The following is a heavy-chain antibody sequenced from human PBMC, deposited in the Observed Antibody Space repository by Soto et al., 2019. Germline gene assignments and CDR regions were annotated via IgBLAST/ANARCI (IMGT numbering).Heavy chain of an antibody. Sequence: ASETLSLTCTVSGGSVSGGTYYWSWIRQPPGKGLEWIGYIYHGGSTNYNPSLKSRVTISLDTSKNQFSLKLSSVTAADTAVYYCARHTNSIGYCSSTSCYVSFWFDLWGQGTLVTVSS. J-gene: IGHJ5*02. V-gene: IGHV4-61*01. CDR3: ARHTNSIGYCSSTSCYVSFWFDL. CDR2: IYHGGST. D-gene: IGHD2-2*01. CDR1: GGSVSGGTYY.